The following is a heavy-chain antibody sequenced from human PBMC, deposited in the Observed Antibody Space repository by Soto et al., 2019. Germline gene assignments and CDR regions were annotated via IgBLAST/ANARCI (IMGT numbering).Heavy chain of an antibody. J-gene: IGHJ6*02. CDR3: ARLQYSSGQHYYYGMDV. Sequence: PGESLKISCKGSGYSFTSYWIGWVRQMPGKGLEWMGIIYPGDSDTRYSPSFQGQVTISADKSISTAYLQWSSLKASDTAMYYCARLQYSSGQHYYYGMDVWGQGTTVTVSS. V-gene: IGHV5-51*01. CDR2: IYPGDSDT. CDR1: GYSFTSYW. D-gene: IGHD6-19*01.